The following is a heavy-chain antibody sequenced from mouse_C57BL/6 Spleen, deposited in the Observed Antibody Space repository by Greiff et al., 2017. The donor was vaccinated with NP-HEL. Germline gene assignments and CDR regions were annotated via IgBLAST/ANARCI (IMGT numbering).Heavy chain of an antibody. CDR1: GYTFTSYW. D-gene: IGHD4-1*01. J-gene: IGHJ2*01. V-gene: IGHV1-64*01. Sequence: VQLQQPGAELVKPGASVKLSCKASGYTFTSYWMHWVKQRPGQGLEWIGMIHPNSGSTNYNEKFKSKATLTVDKSSSTAYMQLSSLTSEDSAVYYCARREKLEGDYFDYWGQGTTLTVSS. CDR3: ARREKLEGDYFDY. CDR2: IHPNSGST.